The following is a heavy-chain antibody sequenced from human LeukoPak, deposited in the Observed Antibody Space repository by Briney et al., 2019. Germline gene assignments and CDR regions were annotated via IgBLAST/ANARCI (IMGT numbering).Heavy chain of an antibody. CDR1: GFTFSSYS. J-gene: IGHJ3*02. Sequence: GGSLRLSCAASGFTFSSYSMNWVRQAPGKGLEWVSSISSSSSYIYYADSVKGRFTISRDNAKNSLYLQMNSLRAEDTAVYYCARLSTLVLKGAFDIWGQGTMVTVSS. D-gene: IGHD2/OR15-2a*01. CDR3: ARLSTLVLKGAFDI. V-gene: IGHV3-21*01. CDR2: ISSSSSYI.